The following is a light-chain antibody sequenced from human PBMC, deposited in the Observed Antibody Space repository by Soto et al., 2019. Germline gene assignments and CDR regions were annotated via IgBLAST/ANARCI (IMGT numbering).Light chain of an antibody. Sequence: NFMLTQPHSVSESPQKTVTISCTRSSGSIASNYVQWFQQRPGRAPTTIIYENNRRPSGVPDRFSGSIDSSSNSASLTISALKTEDEADYYCQSYDGNNQVFGGGTKLTVL. CDR3: QSYDGNNQV. CDR1: SGSIASNY. V-gene: IGLV6-57*04. J-gene: IGLJ3*02. CDR2: ENN.